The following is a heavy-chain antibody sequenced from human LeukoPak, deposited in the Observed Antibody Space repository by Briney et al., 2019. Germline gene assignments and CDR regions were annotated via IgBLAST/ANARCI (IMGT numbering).Heavy chain of an antibody. CDR3: ARDSNSCSGISCDLGWFDP. CDR2: IYYRGST. V-gene: IGHV4-61*01. Sequence: PSETLSLTCTVSGGSVSSGLHYWHWIRQPPGKGLEWIGYIYYRGSTDYNPSLKSRVTMSVDTSKNQFSLKLRYVPAEETAVYSCARDSNSCSGISCDLGWFDPWGQGTLVTVSS. D-gene: IGHD2-2*01. CDR1: GGSVSSGLHY. J-gene: IGHJ5*02.